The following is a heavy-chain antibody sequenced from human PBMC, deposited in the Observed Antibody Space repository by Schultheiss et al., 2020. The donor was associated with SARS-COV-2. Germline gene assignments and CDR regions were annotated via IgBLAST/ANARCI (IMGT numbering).Heavy chain of an antibody. V-gene: IGHV3-21*01. CDR3: ARDGGIAGDLYYYYYMDV. CDR2: ISGSGGST. Sequence: GGSLRLSCAASGFTFSSYSMNWVRQAPGKGLEWVSAISGSGGSTYYADSVKGRFTISRDNAKNSLYLQMNSLRAEDTAVYSCARDGGIAGDLYYYYYMDVWGKGTTVTVSS. CDR1: GFTFSSYS. J-gene: IGHJ6*03. D-gene: IGHD7-27*01.